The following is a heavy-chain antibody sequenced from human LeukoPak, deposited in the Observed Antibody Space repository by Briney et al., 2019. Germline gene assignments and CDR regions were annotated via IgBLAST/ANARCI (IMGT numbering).Heavy chain of an antibody. CDR3: ARDWDELRSFDWFNWFDP. J-gene: IGHJ5*02. Sequence: PGGSLRLSCAASGFSFSIYWLHWVRQAPGKGPVWVSRIKSDGSIADYADSVKGRFTISRDNAKNTLYLQMNSLRAEDTAVYYCARDWDELRSFDWFNWFDPWGQGTPVTVSS. V-gene: IGHV3-74*01. CDR2: IKSDGSIA. CDR1: GFSFSIYW. D-gene: IGHD3-9*01.